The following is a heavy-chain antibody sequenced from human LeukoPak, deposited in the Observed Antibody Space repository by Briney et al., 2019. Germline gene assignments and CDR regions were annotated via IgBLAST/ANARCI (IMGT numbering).Heavy chain of an antibody. J-gene: IGHJ4*02. CDR1: GGSISSYY. Sequence: PSETLSLTCTVSGGSISSYYWSWIRQPPGKGLEWIGYIYYSGSTNYNPSLKSRVTISVDTSKNQFSLKLSSVTAADTAVYYCARDRGYGSGSFEFDYWGQGTLVTVSS. D-gene: IGHD3-10*01. CDR3: ARDRGYGSGSFEFDY. V-gene: IGHV4-59*01. CDR2: IYYSGST.